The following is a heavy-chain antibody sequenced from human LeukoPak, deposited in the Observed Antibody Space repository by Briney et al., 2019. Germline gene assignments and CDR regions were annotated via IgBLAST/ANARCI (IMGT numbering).Heavy chain of an antibody. V-gene: IGHV3-74*01. CDR1: GFAFSNYW. Sequence: PGGSLRLSCAASGFAFSNYWMHWVRQVPGKGLVWVSRITRDGSYANYADSVKGRSTFSRDNARNTLYLQMNSLRAEDTAVYYCARDGDGYNFDFWGQGALVTVSS. J-gene: IGHJ4*02. D-gene: IGHD5-24*01. CDR2: ITRDGSYA. CDR3: ARDGDGYNFDF.